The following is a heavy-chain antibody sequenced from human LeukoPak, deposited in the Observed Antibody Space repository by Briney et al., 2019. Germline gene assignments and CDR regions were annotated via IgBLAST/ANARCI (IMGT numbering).Heavy chain of an antibody. Sequence: PGGSLRLSCAASGFTFHDYAMHWVRQAPGKGLEWVSGISWNSGSIGSADSVKGRFTISRDNAKNSLYLQMNSLRTEDTALYYCAKARGLIGGAFDIWGQGTMVTVSS. V-gene: IGHV3-9*01. CDR2: ISWNSGSI. D-gene: IGHD3-22*01. CDR3: AKARGLIGGAFDI. J-gene: IGHJ3*02. CDR1: GFTFHDYA.